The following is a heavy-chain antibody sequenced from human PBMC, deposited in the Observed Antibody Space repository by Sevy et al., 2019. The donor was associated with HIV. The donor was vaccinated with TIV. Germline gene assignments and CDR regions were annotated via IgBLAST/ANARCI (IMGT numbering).Heavy chain of an antibody. CDR1: GGSLITTNYY. Sequence: SETLSLTCSVSGGSLITTNYYWAWLRQSPGKGLEWIASIYYSGSTYYNPSLKARVTVSVVTSRGQFSLILNSVTAADTSVYYCAAHEGVTISEARFDPWGQGTLVTVSS. V-gene: IGHV4-39*01. D-gene: IGHD1-1*01. CDR3: AAHEGVTISEARFDP. CDR2: IYYSGST. J-gene: IGHJ5*02.